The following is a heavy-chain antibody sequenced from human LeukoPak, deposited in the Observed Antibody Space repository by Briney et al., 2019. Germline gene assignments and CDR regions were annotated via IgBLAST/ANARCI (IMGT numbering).Heavy chain of an antibody. D-gene: IGHD3-16*02. CDR2: ISYDGSNK. CDR1: GFTFSSYS. V-gene: IGHV3-30*03. CDR3: AHSPLGAFDY. Sequence: PGGSLRLSCAASGFTFSSYSMNWVRQAPGKGLEWVAVISYDGSNKYYAASVKGRFTISRDNSKNTLYLQMNSLRAEDRAVYYCAHSPLGAFDYWGQGTLVTVSS. J-gene: IGHJ4*02.